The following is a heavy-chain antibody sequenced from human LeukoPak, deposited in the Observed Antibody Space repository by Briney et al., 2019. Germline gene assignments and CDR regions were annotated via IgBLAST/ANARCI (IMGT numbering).Heavy chain of an antibody. V-gene: IGHV1-18*01. CDR2: ISAYNGNT. Sequence: ASVKVSCKASGGTFSSYAISWVRQAPGQGLEWMGWISAYNGNTNYAQKLQGRVTMTTDTPTSTAYMELRSLRSDDTAVYYCARGRNIEWELLPAFDIWGQGTMVTVSS. J-gene: IGHJ3*02. CDR1: GGTFSSYA. CDR3: ARGRNIEWELLPAFDI. D-gene: IGHD1-26*01.